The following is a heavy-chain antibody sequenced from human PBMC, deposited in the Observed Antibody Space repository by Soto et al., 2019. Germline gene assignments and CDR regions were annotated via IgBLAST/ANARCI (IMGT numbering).Heavy chain of an antibody. Sequence: EVQLLESGGGLVQPGGSLRLSCAASGFTFSTYAMNWVRQAPGNGLEWVSAISGSGGSIHYADSVKGRFTISRDNSKKSLYRQMNSLRDEDTAVYHCVKGYWKGDVWGQGTTVTVSS. V-gene: IGHV3-23*01. CDR2: ISGSGGSI. J-gene: IGHJ6*02. CDR3: VKGYWKGDV. D-gene: IGHD1-1*01. CDR1: GFTFSTYA.